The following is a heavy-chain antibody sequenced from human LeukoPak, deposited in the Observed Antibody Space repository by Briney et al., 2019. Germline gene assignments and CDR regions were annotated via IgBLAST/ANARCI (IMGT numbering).Heavy chain of an antibody. J-gene: IGHJ4*02. V-gene: IGHV3-30*02. Sequence: PGGSLRLSCAASGFTFSSYNMHWVRQAPGKGLEWVAFIRYDGSNKYYADSVKGRFTISRDNSKNTLYLRMNSLRAEDTAVYYCAKAFRAYCSSTSCYTIDYWGQGTLVTVSS. CDR3: AKAFRAYCSSTSCYTIDY. D-gene: IGHD2-2*02. CDR2: IRYDGSNK. CDR1: GFTFSSYN.